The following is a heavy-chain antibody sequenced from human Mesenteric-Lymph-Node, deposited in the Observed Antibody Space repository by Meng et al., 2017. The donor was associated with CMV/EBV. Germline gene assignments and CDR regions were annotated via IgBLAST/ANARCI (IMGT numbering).Heavy chain of an antibody. V-gene: IGHV4-34*01. CDR3: ARMRSPVTTILDF. CDR2: INHNGGT. D-gene: IGHD4-11*01. CDR1: GGSLRYFY. J-gene: IGHJ4*02. Sequence: GVSGGSLRYFYWTWIRPSPGKGLEWIGEINHNGGTNTNPTLRGRVSISVDTSKNQLSLKLRFVTAADSAVYYCARMRSPVTTILDFWGQGSLVTVSS.